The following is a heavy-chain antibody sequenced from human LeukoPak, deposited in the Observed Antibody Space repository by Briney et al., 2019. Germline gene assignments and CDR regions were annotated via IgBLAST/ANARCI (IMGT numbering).Heavy chain of an antibody. Sequence: ASVKVSCKASGGTFSSYAISWVRQAPGQGLEWMGRIIPILGIANYAQKFQGRVTITADKSTSTAYMELSSLRSEDTAVYYCARDKGPLYGDYYFDYWGQGTLVTVSS. V-gene: IGHV1-69*04. J-gene: IGHJ4*02. CDR3: ARDKGPLYGDYYFDY. CDR2: IIPILGIA. D-gene: IGHD4-17*01. CDR1: GGTFSSYA.